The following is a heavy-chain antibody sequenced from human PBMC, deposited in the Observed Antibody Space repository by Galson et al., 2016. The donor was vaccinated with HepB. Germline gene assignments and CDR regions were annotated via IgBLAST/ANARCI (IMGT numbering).Heavy chain of an antibody. V-gene: IGHV3-23*01. J-gene: IGHJ6*02. Sequence: SLRLSCAVSGFTFSNYAMSWVRQAPGKGLEWLSAISGSGVGTYYADSLKGRFTISSDNSKNTLYLQMNSLRAEDTAIYYCAKDQGYSYASGYGMDVWGQGTTVTVSS. CDR1: GFTFSNYA. CDR2: ISGSGVGT. D-gene: IGHD5-18*01. CDR3: AKDQGYSYASGYGMDV.